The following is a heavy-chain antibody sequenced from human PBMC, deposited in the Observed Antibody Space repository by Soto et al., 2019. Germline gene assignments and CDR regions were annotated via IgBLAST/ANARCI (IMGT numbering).Heavy chain of an antibody. CDR2: IKQDGNDQ. J-gene: IGHJ6*03. V-gene: IGHV3-7*01. D-gene: IGHD2-15*01. Sequence: AGGSHRLSSAASGFTFSGYWMGWVRQATGMGLQWVATIKQDGNDQYYVDSVKGRFTISRDNAKNSLYLQMNSLRAEDTAVYYCARYCSGSGCLPTYYYFYTDLWGKGTTVTVSS. CDR3: ARYCSGSGCLPTYYYFYTDL. CDR1: GFTFSGYW.